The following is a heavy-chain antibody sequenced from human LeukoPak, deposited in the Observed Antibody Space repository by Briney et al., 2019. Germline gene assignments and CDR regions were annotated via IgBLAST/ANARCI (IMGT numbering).Heavy chain of an antibody. V-gene: IGHV3-53*01. CDR3: ARVLDTALGV. J-gene: IGHJ6*02. D-gene: IGHD5-18*01. CDR2: IYSGGNT. Sequence: PGGSLRLSCAASGFAVSSSYMTWVRQAPGKGLEWVSIIYSGGNTYYADSVKGRFTISRDNSKNTVFLQMNSLRAEDTAVYYCARVLDTALGVWGQGATVTVSS. CDR1: GFAVSSSY.